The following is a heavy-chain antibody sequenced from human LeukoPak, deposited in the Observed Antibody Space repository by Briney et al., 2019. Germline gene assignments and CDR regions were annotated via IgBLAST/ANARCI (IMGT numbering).Heavy chain of an antibody. Sequence: GGSLRLSCAASGFTFSSYWMSWVRQAPGKGLEWVAFIRYDGSNKYYADSVKGRFTISRDNSKNTLYLQMNSLRAEDTAVYYCAKDGSGSHYYYYMDVWGKGTTVTISS. CDR3: AKDGSGSHYYYYMDV. CDR2: IRYDGSNK. D-gene: IGHD3-10*01. CDR1: GFTFSSYW. J-gene: IGHJ6*03. V-gene: IGHV3-30*02.